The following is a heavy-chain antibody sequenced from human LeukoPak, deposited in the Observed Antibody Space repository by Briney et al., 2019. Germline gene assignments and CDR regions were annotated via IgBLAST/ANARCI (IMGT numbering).Heavy chain of an antibody. D-gene: IGHD1-26*01. CDR2: IYPDDSDT. CDR1: GYSFTTYW. J-gene: IGHJ3*02. V-gene: IGHV5-51*01. Sequence: GESLRISCKASGYSFTTYWIGWVRQMPGKGLEWMGIIYPDDSDTRYSPSFQGQVTISADKSISTAYLQWSSLKASDTAMYYCARRVGGTTSRAFDIWGQGTMVSVSS. CDR3: ARRVGGTTSRAFDI.